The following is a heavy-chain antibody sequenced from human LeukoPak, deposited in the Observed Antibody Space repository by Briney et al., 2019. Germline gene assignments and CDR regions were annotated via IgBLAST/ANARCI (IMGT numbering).Heavy chain of an antibody. CDR1: GYTLTELS. Sequence: ASVKVSCKVSGYTLTELSMHWVRQAPGKGLEWMGGFYPEDGETIYAQNLKGRVTMTGDTSTNTAYMELSSLRSEDTAVYYCAKSSGNYHSSGYSYAFDIWGQGTMVTVSS. V-gene: IGHV1-24*01. D-gene: IGHD3-22*01. CDR2: FYPEDGET. CDR3: AKSSGNYHSSGYSYAFDI. J-gene: IGHJ3*02.